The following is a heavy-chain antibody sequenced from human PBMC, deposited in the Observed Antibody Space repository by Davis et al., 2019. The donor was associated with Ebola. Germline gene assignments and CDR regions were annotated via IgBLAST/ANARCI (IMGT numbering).Heavy chain of an antibody. CDR3: ARADYVDSTYYYGMDV. D-gene: IGHD4-17*01. CDR2: IIPIFGTA. J-gene: IGHJ6*02. CDR1: GGTFSSYA. V-gene: IGHV1-69*13. Sequence: SVKVSCKASGGTFSSYAISWVRQAPGQGLEWMGGIIPIFGTAHYAQKFQGRVTITADESTSTAYMGLRSLRSEDTAVYYCARADYVDSTYYYGMDVWGQGTTVTVSS.